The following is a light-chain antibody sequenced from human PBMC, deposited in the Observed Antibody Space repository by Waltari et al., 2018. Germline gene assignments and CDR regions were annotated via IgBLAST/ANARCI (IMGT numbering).Light chain of an antibody. CDR3: CSYAGVSTWV. CDR1: SSDIGIFSY. CDR2: EDI. Sequence: QSALAQPASVSASPGESITISCTGTSSDIGIFSYVSWYQQHPGEAPNLIIYEDIKRPSGVSNRFSGSTSGDTASLTISGLQAEDESDYYCCSYAGVSTWVFGGGTKVTVL. J-gene: IGLJ3*02. V-gene: IGLV2-23*01.